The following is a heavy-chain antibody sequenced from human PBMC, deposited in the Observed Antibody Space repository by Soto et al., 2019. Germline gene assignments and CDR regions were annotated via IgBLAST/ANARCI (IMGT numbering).Heavy chain of an antibody. D-gene: IGHD6-19*01. J-gene: IGHJ6*02. Sequence: GGSLRLSCAASGFTFSSYAMSWVRQAPGKGLEWVSAISGSGGSTYYADSVKGRFTISRDNSKNTLYLQMNSLRAEDTAVYYCAKDGKQWLVVSYHYYGMDVWGQGTTVTVSS. CDR3: AKDGKQWLVVSYHYYGMDV. CDR1: GFTFSSYA. CDR2: ISGSGGST. V-gene: IGHV3-23*01.